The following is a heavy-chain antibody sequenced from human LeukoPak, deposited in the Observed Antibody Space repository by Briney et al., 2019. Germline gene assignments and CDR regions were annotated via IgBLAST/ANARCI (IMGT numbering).Heavy chain of an antibody. Sequence: GGSLRLSCAASGFTFSTYAMSWVRQAPGKGLEWVSGIGGSGGSTYYADSAKGRFTISRDNSKNTLYLQMNSLGDEDTAVYYCGRGTRIAVAGTLFDYWGQGTLVTVSS. V-gene: IGHV3-23*01. CDR1: GFTFSTYA. CDR3: GRGTRIAVAGTLFDY. D-gene: IGHD6-19*01. J-gene: IGHJ4*02. CDR2: IGGSGGST.